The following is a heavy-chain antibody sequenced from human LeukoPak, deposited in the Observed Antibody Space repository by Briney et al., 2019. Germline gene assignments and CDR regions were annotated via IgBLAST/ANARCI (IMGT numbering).Heavy chain of an antibody. J-gene: IGHJ6*02. CDR3: ARGGTVVMAPYYYYGMDV. D-gene: IGHD4-23*01. Sequence: GASVKVSCKVSGYTLTELSMHWVRQAPGKGLEWMGGFDPEDGETIYAQKFQGRVTMTEDTSTDTAYMELSSLRSEDTAVYYCARGGTVVMAPYYYYGMDVWGQGTTVTVSS. V-gene: IGHV1-24*01. CDR2: FDPEDGET. CDR1: GYTLTELS.